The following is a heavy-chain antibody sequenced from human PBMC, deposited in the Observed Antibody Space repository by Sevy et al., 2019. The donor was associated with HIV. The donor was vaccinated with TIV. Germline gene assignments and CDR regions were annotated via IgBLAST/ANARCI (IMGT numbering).Heavy chain of an antibody. CDR2: IYPGDSDI. CDR1: GYSFSSYW. D-gene: IGHD3-10*01. Sequence: GESLKICCKGSGYSFSSYWIGWVRQMPGKGLEWMGIIYPGDSDIIYSPSFQGQVTISADKSISTAYLQWSSLKASDTAMYYCARHDGALGQVAQMDVWGQGTTVTVSS. J-gene: IGHJ6*02. CDR3: ARHDGALGQVAQMDV. V-gene: IGHV5-51*01.